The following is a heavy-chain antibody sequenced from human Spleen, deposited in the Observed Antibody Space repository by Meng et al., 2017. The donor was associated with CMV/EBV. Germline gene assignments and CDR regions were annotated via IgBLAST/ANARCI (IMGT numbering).Heavy chain of an antibody. CDR3: VREARRGYSGYDRPY. Sequence: SGYTFTGYYISWVRQAPGQGLEWMGWINPNNGGPRYVQRFQGRVTMTRDTSISIVYMELSRLTSDDTAVYYCVREARRGYSGYDRPYWGQGTLVTVSS. V-gene: IGHV1-2*02. CDR1: GYTFTGYY. J-gene: IGHJ4*02. CDR2: INPNNGGP. D-gene: IGHD5-12*01.